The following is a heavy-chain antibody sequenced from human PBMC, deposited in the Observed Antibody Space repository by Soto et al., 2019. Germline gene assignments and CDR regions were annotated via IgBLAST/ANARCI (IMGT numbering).Heavy chain of an antibody. D-gene: IGHD1-20*01. J-gene: IGHJ3*02. CDR3: AREEITGTPVLADAFDI. V-gene: IGHV6-1*01. CDR2: TYYRSKWYN. Sequence: SXTLSLTSAISGDSVYNNSAAWNWIRQSTSRGLEWLGRTYYRSKWYNDYAVSVKSRITINPDTSKNQFSLQLNSVTPEDTALYYCAREEITGTPVLADAFDIWGQGTMVTVSS. CDR1: GDSVYNNSAA.